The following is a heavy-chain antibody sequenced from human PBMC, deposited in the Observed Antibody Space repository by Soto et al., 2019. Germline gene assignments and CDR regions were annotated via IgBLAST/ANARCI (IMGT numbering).Heavy chain of an antibody. J-gene: IGHJ3*02. CDR3: ARRERDDAFDI. CDR2: IYYSGST. V-gene: IGHV4-59*08. CDR1: GGSISSYY. Sequence: SETRPLTCTVSGGSISSYYWSWIRQPPGKGLEWIGYIYYSGSTNYNPSLKSRVTISVDTSKNQFSLKLSSVTAADTAVYYCARRERDDAFDIWGQGTMVTVSS.